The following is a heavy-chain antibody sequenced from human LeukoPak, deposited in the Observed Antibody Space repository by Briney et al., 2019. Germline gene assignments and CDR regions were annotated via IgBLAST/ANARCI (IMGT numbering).Heavy chain of an antibody. Sequence: SETLSLTCTVSGGSISSYYWSWIRQPPGKGLEWIGYIYYSGSTNYNPSLKGRVTISVDTSKNQFSLKLSSVTAADTAVYYCARNLVYDYGNFDYWGQRTLVTVSS. V-gene: IGHV4-59*01. CDR1: GGSISSYY. J-gene: IGHJ4*02. D-gene: IGHD4-17*01. CDR3: ARNLVYDYGNFDY. CDR2: IYYSGST.